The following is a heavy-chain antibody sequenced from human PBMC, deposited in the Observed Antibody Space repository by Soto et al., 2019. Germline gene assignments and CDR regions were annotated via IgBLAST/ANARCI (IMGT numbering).Heavy chain of an antibody. J-gene: IGHJ4*02. Sequence: QVPLVQSGGEVKKPGASVKVSCKASGYTFSNFGLSWVRQAPGQGLELMGWNSPYNGNTNYAQKLQGRLTMTTDTSTSTAYMELRSLSSDDTAVYYCARDRLGVSVTGGGFDSWGQGTLVTVSS. CDR1: GYTFSNFG. CDR2: NSPYNGNT. D-gene: IGHD2-8*01. V-gene: IGHV1-18*01. CDR3: ARDRLGVSVTGGGFDS.